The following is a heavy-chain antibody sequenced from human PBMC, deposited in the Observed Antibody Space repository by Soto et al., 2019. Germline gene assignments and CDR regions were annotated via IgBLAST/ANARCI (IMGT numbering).Heavy chain of an antibody. CDR2: INPNSGGT. J-gene: IGHJ1*01. D-gene: IGHD1-26*01. Sequence: ASVKVSCKASGYTFTGYYMHWVRQAPGQGLEWMGWINPNSGGTNYAQKFQGRVTMTRDTSISTAYMELSRLRSDDTAVYYCARDKGQWELTEYFQHWGQGTLVTVSS. CDR1: GYTFTGYY. V-gene: IGHV1-2*02. CDR3: ARDKGQWELTEYFQH.